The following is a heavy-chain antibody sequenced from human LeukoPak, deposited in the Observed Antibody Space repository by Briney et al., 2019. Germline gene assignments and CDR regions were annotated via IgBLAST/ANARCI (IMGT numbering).Heavy chain of an antibody. CDR1: GFTVSTYW. V-gene: IGHV3-74*01. D-gene: IGHD5-18*01. CDR3: TRVKVEYSYGIDY. J-gene: IGHJ4*02. CDR2: INSDGSST. Sequence: GGSLRLSCAASGFTVSTYWMHWVRQPPGKGLVWVSRINSDGSSTNYADSVKGRFTISRDNAKNTLYLQMNSLRAEDTAVYYCTRVKVEYSYGIDYWGQGTLVTVSS.